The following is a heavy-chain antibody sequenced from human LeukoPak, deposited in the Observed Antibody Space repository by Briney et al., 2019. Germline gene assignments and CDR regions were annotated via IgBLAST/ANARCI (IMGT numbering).Heavy chain of an antibody. CDR2: ISGSDGNT. V-gene: IGHV3-23*01. J-gene: IGHJ3*02. CDR1: GFTFSSYA. D-gene: IGHD5-24*01. Sequence: RPGGSLRLSCVASGFTFSSYAMSWVRQAPGKGLEWVSTISGSDGNTYYADSVKGRFTISRDNSKNTLYLHMNSLRAEDTAVYYCAKVAWPDAFDIWGQGTMVTVSS. CDR3: AKVAWPDAFDI.